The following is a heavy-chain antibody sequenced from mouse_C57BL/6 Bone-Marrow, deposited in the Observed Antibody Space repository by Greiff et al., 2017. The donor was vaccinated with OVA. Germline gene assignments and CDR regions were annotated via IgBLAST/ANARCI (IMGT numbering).Heavy chain of an antibody. D-gene: IGHD2-4*01. Sequence: EVQLVESEGGLVQPGSSMKLSCTASGFTFSDYYMAWVRQVPEKGLEWVANINYDGSSTYYLDSLKSRFIISRDNAKNILYLQMSSLKSEDTATYYCARLYYDYHYAMDYWGQGTSVTVSS. J-gene: IGHJ4*01. CDR3: ARLYYDYHYAMDY. CDR1: GFTFSDYY. CDR2: INYDGSST. V-gene: IGHV5-16*01.